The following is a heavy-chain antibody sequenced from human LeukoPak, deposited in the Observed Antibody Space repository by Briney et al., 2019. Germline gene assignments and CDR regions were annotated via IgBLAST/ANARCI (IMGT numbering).Heavy chain of an antibody. CDR2: INPNSGGT. J-gene: IGHJ4*02. Sequence: ASVKVSCKASGYTFTSYDINWVRQAPGQGLEWMGWINPNSGGTNYAQKFQGRVTMTRDTSISTAYMELSRLRSDDTAVYYCARDLGDIVVVPASIGVDYWGQGTLVTVSS. CDR3: ARDLGDIVVVPASIGVDY. CDR1: GYTFTSYD. V-gene: IGHV1-2*02. D-gene: IGHD2-2*02.